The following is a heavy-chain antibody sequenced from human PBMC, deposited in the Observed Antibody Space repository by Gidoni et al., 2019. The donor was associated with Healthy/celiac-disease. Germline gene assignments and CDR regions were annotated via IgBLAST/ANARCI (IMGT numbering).Heavy chain of an antibody. J-gene: IGHJ5*02. D-gene: IGHD6-19*01. CDR3: AKRRYSSGWYGWFDP. Sequence: EVQLLESGGGLVQPGGSLRLSCAAAGFPFSSYAMSWVRQAPGRGLEWVSAISGSGGSTYYADSVKGRFTISRDNSKNTLYLQMNSLRAEDTAVYYCAKRRYSSGWYGWFDPWGQGTLVTVSS. CDR1: GFPFSSYA. V-gene: IGHV3-23*01. CDR2: ISGSGGST.